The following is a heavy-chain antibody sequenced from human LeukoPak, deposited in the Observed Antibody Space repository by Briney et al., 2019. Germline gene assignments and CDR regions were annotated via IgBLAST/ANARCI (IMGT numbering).Heavy chain of an antibody. CDR3: ARIRRVLYDAFDV. CDR2: IYYSGST. V-gene: IGHV4-61*01. Sequence: SETLSLTCTVSGGSISSNSYYWSWIRQPPGKGLEWIGYIYYSGSTNYNPSLESRVTISVDTSKNQFSLKLSSVTAADTAVYYCARIRRVLYDAFDVWGQGTKVTVSS. J-gene: IGHJ3*01. CDR1: GGSISSNSYY. D-gene: IGHD2/OR15-2a*01.